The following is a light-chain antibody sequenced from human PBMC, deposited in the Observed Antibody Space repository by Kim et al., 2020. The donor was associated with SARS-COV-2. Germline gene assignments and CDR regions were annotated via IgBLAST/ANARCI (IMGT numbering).Light chain of an antibody. Sequence: SSELTQDPAVSVALGQTVRITCQGDSLRSYYATWYQQKPGQAPKVVIYGKDNRPSGVPDRFSGSSSGNTAYLTITGTQAGDEADYYCNSRDSNDYMVIGG. V-gene: IGLV3-19*01. J-gene: IGLJ2*01. CDR2: GKD. CDR1: SLRSYY. CDR3: NSRDSNDYMV.